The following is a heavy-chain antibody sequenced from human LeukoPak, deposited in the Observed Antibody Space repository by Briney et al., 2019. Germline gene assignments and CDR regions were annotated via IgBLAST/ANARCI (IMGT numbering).Heavy chain of an antibody. D-gene: IGHD3-22*01. Sequence: PSETLSLTCTVSGGSLSGDYWSWIRQPPGRRLEWTGYVSYTGRTKYNPSLQSRVTISIDTSKSQFSLKLTSVTSADTAVYSCARLLDNDISGDPDTFDVWGQGTTVIVSS. CDR2: VSYTGRT. CDR3: ARLLDNDISGDPDTFDV. V-gene: IGHV4-59*01. J-gene: IGHJ3*01. CDR1: GGSLSGDY.